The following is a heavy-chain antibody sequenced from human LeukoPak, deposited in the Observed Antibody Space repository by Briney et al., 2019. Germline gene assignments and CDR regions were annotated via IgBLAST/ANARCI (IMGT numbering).Heavy chain of an antibody. CDR2: IYTSGST. D-gene: IGHD3-22*01. CDR3: ARVPDYYDSSGYYFDAFDI. V-gene: IGHV4-4*07. J-gene: IGHJ3*02. CDR1: GGSISSYY. Sequence: PSETLSLTCTVPGGSISSYYWSWIRQPAGKGLEWIGRIYTSGSTNYNPSLKSRVTMSVDTSKNQFSLKLSSVTAADTAVYYCARVPDYYDSSGYYFDAFDIWGQGTMVTVSS.